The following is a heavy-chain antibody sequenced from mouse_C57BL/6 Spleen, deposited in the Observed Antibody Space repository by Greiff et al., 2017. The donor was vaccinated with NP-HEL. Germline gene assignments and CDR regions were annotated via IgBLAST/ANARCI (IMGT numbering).Heavy chain of an antibody. J-gene: IGHJ4*01. CDR3: ARESGLLYAMDY. CDR1: GYAFSSSW. D-gene: IGHD2-12*01. Sequence: QVQLQQSGPELVKPGASVKISCKASGYAFSSSWMNWVKQRPGKGLEWIGRIYPGDGDTNYNGKFKGKATLTADKSSSTAYMQLSSLTSEDSAVYFWARESGLLYAMDYWGQGTSVTVSS. CDR2: IYPGDGDT. V-gene: IGHV1-82*01.